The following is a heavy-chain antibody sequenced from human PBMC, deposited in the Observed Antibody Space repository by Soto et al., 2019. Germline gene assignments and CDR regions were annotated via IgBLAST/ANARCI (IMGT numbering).Heavy chain of an antibody. V-gene: IGHV1-69*13. D-gene: IGHD3-22*01. CDR1: GGTFSSYA. CDR3: ARSGDDSSGYYWGYFDY. Sequence: ASVKVSCKASGGTFSSYAISWVRQAPGQGLEWMGGIIPIFGTANYAQKFQGRVTITADESTSTAYMELSSLRSEDTAVYYCARSGDDSSGYYWGYFDYWGQGTLVTVSS. J-gene: IGHJ4*02. CDR2: IIPIFGTA.